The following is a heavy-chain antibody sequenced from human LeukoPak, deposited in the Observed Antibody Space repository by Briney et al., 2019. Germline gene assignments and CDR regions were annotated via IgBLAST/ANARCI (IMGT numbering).Heavy chain of an antibody. Sequence: GGSLRLSCAASGFTFSSYAMSWVRQAPGKGLEWVARTNIHGTSANYADSVKGRFIISRDNANNTLYLQMNGLRDEDTGVYYALAGYYYYYMDVWGKGTTVTVSS. CDR3: LAGYYYYYMDV. D-gene: IGHD6-13*01. CDR1: GFTFSSYA. J-gene: IGHJ6*03. V-gene: IGHV3-74*01. CDR2: TNIHGTSA.